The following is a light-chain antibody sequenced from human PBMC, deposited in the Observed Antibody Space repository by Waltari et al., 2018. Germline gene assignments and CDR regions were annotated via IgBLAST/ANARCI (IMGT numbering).Light chain of an antibody. J-gene: IGLJ1*01. Sequence: SYVLTQPPSVSVAPGETARITCGGNNIESKSVHWYRQRPGQAPVVVISYDNDRAAVIPERFSGSNSGNTATLTISRVEAGDEADYYCQVRDANTDPGVFGTGTEVTVL. CDR3: QVRDANTDPGV. CDR1: NIESKS. V-gene: IGLV3-21*01. CDR2: YDN.